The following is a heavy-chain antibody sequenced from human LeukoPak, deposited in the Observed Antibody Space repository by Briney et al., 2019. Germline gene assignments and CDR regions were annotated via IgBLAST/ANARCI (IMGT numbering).Heavy chain of an antibody. CDR3: ARWKGYCSSTSCSHGFDY. CDR2: IYYSGST. D-gene: IGHD2-2*01. V-gene: IGHV4-30-4*01. CDR1: GGSISSGDYY. J-gene: IGHJ4*02. Sequence: SQTLSLTCTVSGGSISSGDYYWSWIRQPPGKGLEWIGYIYYSGSTCYNPSLKSRVTISVDTSKNRFSLKLSSVTAADTAVYYCARWKGYCSSTSCSHGFDYWGQGTLVTVPS.